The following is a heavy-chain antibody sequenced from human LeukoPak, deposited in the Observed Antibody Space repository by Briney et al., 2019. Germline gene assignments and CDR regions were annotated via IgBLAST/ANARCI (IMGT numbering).Heavy chain of an antibody. Sequence: ASVKVSCKASGYTFTGYYMHWVRQAPGQGLGWMGWINPNSGGTNYAQKFQGRVTMTRDTSISTAYMELSRLRSDDTAVYYCARLYYDILTGYYRYYYYYMDVWGKGTTVTVSS. CDR1: GYTFTGYY. CDR2: INPNSGGT. J-gene: IGHJ6*03. V-gene: IGHV1-2*02. CDR3: ARLYYDILTGYYRYYYYYMDV. D-gene: IGHD3-9*01.